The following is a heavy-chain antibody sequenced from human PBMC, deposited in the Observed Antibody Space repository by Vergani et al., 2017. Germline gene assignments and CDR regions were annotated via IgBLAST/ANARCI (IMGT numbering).Heavy chain of an antibody. CDR3: ARRNLQLWLT. CDR1: GGSLSSSSYY. V-gene: IGHV4-39*01. CDR2: LYYSGSP. Sequence: QLQLQESGPGLVKPSETLSLTCTVSGGSLSSSSYYWGWIRQPPGKGLEWIGSLYYSGSPYYNPSLQSRVTISVDTSKNQFSLKLSSVTATAPAVYYCARRNLQLWLTWGQGTLVTVSS. D-gene: IGHD5-18*01. J-gene: IGHJ4*02.